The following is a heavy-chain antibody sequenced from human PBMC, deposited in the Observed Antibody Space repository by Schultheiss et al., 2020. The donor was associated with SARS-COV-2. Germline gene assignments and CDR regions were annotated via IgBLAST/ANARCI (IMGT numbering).Heavy chain of an antibody. D-gene: IGHD2-2*01. CDR3: ARGPPQLVVPAAILDY. V-gene: IGHV1-2*02. CDR1: GYTFTGYY. CDR2: INPNSGGT. J-gene: IGHJ4*02. Sequence: ASVKVSCKASGYTFTGYYMHWVRQAPGQRLEWMGWINPNSGGTNYAQKFQGRVTMTRDTSISTAYMELSRLRSDDTAVYYCARGPPQLVVPAAILDYWGQGTLVTVSS.